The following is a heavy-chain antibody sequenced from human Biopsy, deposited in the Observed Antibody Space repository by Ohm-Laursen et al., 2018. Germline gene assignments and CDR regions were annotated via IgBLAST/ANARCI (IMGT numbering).Heavy chain of an antibody. V-gene: IGHV4-59*08. Sequence: GTLSLTCTVSGDSINSSYWSWIRQPPGKGLEWIGYIYYTGSTNYNPSLKSRFTISVDTSMNHLSLRLTSVTAADTAVYYCARHAPSYSGSYWRYFDLWGRGTLVTVSS. CDR2: IYYTGST. CDR1: GDSINSSY. D-gene: IGHD1-26*01. J-gene: IGHJ2*01. CDR3: ARHAPSYSGSYWRYFDL.